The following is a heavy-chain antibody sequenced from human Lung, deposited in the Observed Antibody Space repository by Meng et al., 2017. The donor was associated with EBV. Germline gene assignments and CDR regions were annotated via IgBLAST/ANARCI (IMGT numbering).Heavy chain of an antibody. D-gene: IGHD3-22*01. CDR3: ARVYYYDSSGYSH. J-gene: IGHJ4*02. Sequence: QVQRQESGRGLVKPSQTRPLTCTVAGGSISSGGYYWSWIRQHPGKGLEWIGDIYYSGSTYYNPSLKSRVTISVDTSKNQFSLKLSSVTAADTAVYYCARVYYYDSSGYSHWGQGTLVTVSS. V-gene: IGHV4-31*03. CDR1: GGSISSGGYY. CDR2: IYYSGST.